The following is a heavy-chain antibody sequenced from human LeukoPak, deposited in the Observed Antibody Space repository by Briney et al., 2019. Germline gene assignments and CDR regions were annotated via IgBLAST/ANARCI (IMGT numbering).Heavy chain of an antibody. CDR2: ISYDGTNK. V-gene: IGHV3-30*18. CDR3: AKDLYYDYRLEY. CDR1: GFTLSSFI. D-gene: IGHD3-3*01. Sequence: AGGSLRLSCEASGFTLSSFIMHWVRQTPGKGLEWVAVISYDGTNKYYTDSVKGRFTISRDNSKQTLDLQMNSLRPEDTAVYYCAKDLYYDYRLEYWGQGTLVTVSS. J-gene: IGHJ4*02.